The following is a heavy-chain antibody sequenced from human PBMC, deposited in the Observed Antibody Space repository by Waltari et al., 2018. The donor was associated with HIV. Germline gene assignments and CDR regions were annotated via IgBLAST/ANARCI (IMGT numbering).Heavy chain of an antibody. V-gene: IGHV4-39*01. Sequence: QLQLQESGPGLVKPSETLSLTCAVSGGFIGSSTDYWGWIRLPPGKGLEWIGTISYSGTRYYNPSLKSRGSISLDASKNRFSLHLSSVTAADTAVYYCARRGGMLSNYYFDYWGQGTLVTVSS. CDR2: ISYSGTR. J-gene: IGHJ4*02. CDR3: ARRGGMLSNYYFDY. D-gene: IGHD3-10*02. CDR1: GGFIGSSTDY.